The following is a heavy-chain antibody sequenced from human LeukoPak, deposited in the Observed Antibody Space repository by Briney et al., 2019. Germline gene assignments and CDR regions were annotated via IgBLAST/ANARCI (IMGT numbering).Heavy chain of an antibody. D-gene: IGHD3-22*01. J-gene: IGHJ4*02. Sequence: GGSLRLSCAASGFIFSSYEMNWVRQAPGKGLEWVSYISSSGSTIYYADSVKGRFTISRDNAKNSLYLKMNSLRAEDTTVYYCARERGYYDSSGYGDDYWGQGTLVTVSS. CDR1: GFIFSSYE. V-gene: IGHV3-48*03. CDR2: ISSSGSTI. CDR3: ARERGYYDSSGYGDDY.